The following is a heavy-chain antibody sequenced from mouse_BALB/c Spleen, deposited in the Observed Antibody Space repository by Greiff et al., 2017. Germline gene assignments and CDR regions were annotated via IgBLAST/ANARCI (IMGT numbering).Heavy chain of an antibody. CDR2: INSNGGST. Sequence: EVMLVESGGGLVQPGGSLKLSCAASGFTFSSYGMSWVRQTPDKRLELVATINSNGGSTYYPDSVKGRFTISRDNAKNTLYLQMSSLKSEDTAMYYCARDRYYGSSYNWYFDVWGAGTTVTVSS. J-gene: IGHJ1*01. CDR1: GFTFSSYG. V-gene: IGHV5-6-3*01. D-gene: IGHD1-1*01. CDR3: ARDRYYGSSYNWYFDV.